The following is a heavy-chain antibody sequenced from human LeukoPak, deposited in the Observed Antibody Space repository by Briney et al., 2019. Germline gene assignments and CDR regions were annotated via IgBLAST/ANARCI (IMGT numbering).Heavy chain of an antibody. CDR2: IYYSGST. J-gene: IGHJ3*02. CDR1: GGSISSSSYY. Sequence: PSETLSLTCTVPGGSISSSSYYWGWIRQPPGKWLEWIGSIYYSGSTYYNPSLKSRVTISVDTSKNQFSLKRSSVTAADTAVYYCGNVLTSAFDIWGQGTMVTVSS. D-gene: IGHD3-9*01. CDR3: GNVLTSAFDI. V-gene: IGHV4-39*01.